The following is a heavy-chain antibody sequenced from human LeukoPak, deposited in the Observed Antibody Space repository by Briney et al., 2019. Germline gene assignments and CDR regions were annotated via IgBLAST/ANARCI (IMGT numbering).Heavy chain of an antibody. J-gene: IGHJ4*02. Sequence: ASVKVSCKASGRTYISYGISWVRQARGQGVEWMGGIMPSFGTANSAQRCQRRFTITANESTCIDFKKLSSLRSDDTAVYYCACGGDPPPSPADYWGQGTLVTVSS. CDR1: GRTYISYG. CDR2: IMPSFGTA. V-gene: IGHV1-69*01. D-gene: IGHD2-21*01. CDR3: ACGGDPPPSPADY.